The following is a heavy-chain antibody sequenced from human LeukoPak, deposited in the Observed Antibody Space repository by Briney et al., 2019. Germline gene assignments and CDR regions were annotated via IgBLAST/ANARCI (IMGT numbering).Heavy chain of an antibody. CDR2: INPSGGST. J-gene: IGHJ6*02. CDR1: GYTFTSYY. V-gene: IGHV1-46*01. Sequence: GASVKVSCKASGYTFTSYYMHWVRQAPGQGLEWMGIINPSGGSTSHAQKFQGRVTMTRDTSTSTVYMELSNLRSEDTAVYYCARDPDWLSGYYYYGMDVWGQGTTVTVSS. D-gene: IGHD3-9*01. CDR3: ARDPDWLSGYYYYGMDV.